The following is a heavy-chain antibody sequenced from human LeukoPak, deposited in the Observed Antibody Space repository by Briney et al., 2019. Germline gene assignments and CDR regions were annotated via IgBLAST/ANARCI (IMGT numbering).Heavy chain of an antibody. Sequence: GGSLRLSCAASGFTFDDYGMSWVRQAPGKGLEWVSGINWNGGSTGYADSVKGRFTISRDNAKNSLYLQMNSLRAEDTAVYYCAKHDYGDFLDYWGQGTLVTVSS. V-gene: IGHV3-20*04. CDR3: AKHDYGDFLDY. CDR1: GFTFDDYG. CDR2: INWNGGST. J-gene: IGHJ4*02. D-gene: IGHD4-17*01.